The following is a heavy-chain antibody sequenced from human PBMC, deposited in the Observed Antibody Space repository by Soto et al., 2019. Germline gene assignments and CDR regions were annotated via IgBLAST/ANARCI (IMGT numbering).Heavy chain of an antibody. CDR3: ARGGLVRGYDY. Sequence: GGSLRLSCAASGFTFSSYGMNWVRQAPGKGLEWVSFSSSSSSYTQYADSVEGRFTISRDNAKNSLYLQMNSLGAEDTAVYYCARGGLVRGYDYWGQGTRVTVSS. CDR2: SSSSSSYT. V-gene: IGHV3-21*01. D-gene: IGHD3-9*01. J-gene: IGHJ4*02. CDR1: GFTFSSYG.